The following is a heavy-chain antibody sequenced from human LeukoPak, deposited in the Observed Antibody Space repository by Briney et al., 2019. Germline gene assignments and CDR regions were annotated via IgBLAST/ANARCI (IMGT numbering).Heavy chain of an antibody. CDR2: INHSGST. J-gene: IGHJ4*02. V-gene: IGHV4-34*01. CDR3: ARDLLLAGY. D-gene: IGHD3-3*01. Sequence: SETLSLTCAVYGGSFSGYYWSWIRQPPGKGLEWIGEINHSGSTNYNPSLKSRVTISVDTSKNQFSLKLSSVTAADTAVYYCARDLLLAGYWGQGTLVTVSS. CDR1: GGSFSGYY.